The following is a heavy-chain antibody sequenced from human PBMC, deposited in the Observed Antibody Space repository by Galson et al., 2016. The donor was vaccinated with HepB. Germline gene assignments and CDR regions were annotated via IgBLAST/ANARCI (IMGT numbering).Heavy chain of an antibody. V-gene: IGHV1-69*13. J-gene: IGHJ4*02. CDR2: IIIVLGTT. D-gene: IGHD2-21*02. CDR1: GGTFNTNV. CDR3: ATEKSDSLIPVDS. Sequence: SVKVSCKASGGTFNTNVISWVRLAPGQGLEWMGGIIIVLGTTNYAQKFQGRLTITADESTGTAYMELSSLRSEDTALYYCATEKSDSLIPVDSWGQGTLVTVSS.